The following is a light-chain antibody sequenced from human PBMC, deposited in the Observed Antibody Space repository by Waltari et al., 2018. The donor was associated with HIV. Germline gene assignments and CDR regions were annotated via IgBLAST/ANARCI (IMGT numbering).Light chain of an antibody. CDR1: SSNVGNFY. J-gene: IGLJ2*01. V-gene: IGLV1-51*01. CDR2: DNF. Sequence: QSVLTQPPSVSAAPGQKVTISCSGRSSNVGNFYVSWYQQVPGTAPKLLIYDNFKRPSVIPDRFSGSKSGTSATLAITELQTGDEADYYCASWDYSLTGVVFGGGTKLTVL. CDR3: ASWDYSLTGVV.